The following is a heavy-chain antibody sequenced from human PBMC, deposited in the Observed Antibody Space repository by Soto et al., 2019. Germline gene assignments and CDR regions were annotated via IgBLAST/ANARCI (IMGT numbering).Heavy chain of an antibody. J-gene: IGHJ4*02. Sequence: EVQLVESGVDSVQPGGSLRLPCAASGFPFCSYWMHWVRHTTEKGLEWVSCISGDGTTIYYADSVRVRFTVSRDNAKNTLSLQMSGLGAEDTAVYYCAREYYGLLTGYYNDHWGQGTLVSVSA. D-gene: IGHD3-9*01. CDR1: GFPFCSYW. CDR2: ISGDGTTI. V-gene: IGHV3-74*01. CDR3: AREYYGLLTGYYNDH.